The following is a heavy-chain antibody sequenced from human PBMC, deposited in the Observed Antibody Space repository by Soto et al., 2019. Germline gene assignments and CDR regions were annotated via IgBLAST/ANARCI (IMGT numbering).Heavy chain of an antibody. CDR3: ARGGLVRFNYYYYYYMDV. D-gene: IGHD3-10*01. J-gene: IGHJ6*03. CDR1: GYTFTSYD. Sequence: ASVKVCCKASGYTFTSYDISWVRQAPGQGLEWMGWISAYNGNTNYAQKLQGRVTMTTDTSTSTAYMELRSLRSDDTAVYYCARGGLVRFNYYYYYYMDVWGKGTTVTVSS. CDR2: ISAYNGNT. V-gene: IGHV1-18*01.